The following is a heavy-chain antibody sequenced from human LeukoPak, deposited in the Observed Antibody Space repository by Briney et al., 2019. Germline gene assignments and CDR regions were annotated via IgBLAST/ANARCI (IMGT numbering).Heavy chain of an antibody. D-gene: IGHD4-17*01. CDR3: ARGEDGDYEKKRFDP. J-gene: IGHJ5*02. V-gene: IGHV4-34*01. CDR2: INHSGST. CDR1: GGSFRGYY. Sequence: SETLSLTCAVYGGSFRGYYWSWIRQPPGKGLEWIGEINHSGSTNYNPSLKSRVTISVDTSKNQFSLKLSSVTAADTAVYYCARGEDGDYEKKRFDPWGQGTLVTVSS.